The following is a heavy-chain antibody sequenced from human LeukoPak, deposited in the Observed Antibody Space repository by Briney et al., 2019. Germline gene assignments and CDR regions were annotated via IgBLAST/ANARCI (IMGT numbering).Heavy chain of an antibody. D-gene: IGHD5-24*01. J-gene: IGHJ4*02. Sequence: PGGSLRLSCAASGFTFSSYEMNWVRQAPGKGLEWVSYISSSGSTIYYADSVKGRFTISRDNAKNSLYLQMNSLRAEDTAVYYCAKDAPQWLPDDWGQGTLVTVSS. CDR2: ISSSGSTI. CDR3: AKDAPQWLPDD. V-gene: IGHV3-48*03. CDR1: GFTFSSYE.